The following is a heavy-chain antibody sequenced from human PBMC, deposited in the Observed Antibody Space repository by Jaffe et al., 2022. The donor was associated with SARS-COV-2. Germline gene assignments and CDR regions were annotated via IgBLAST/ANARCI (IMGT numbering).Heavy chain of an antibody. CDR3: ARGLAVYFDY. D-gene: IGHD2-15*01. CDR1: GGSFSGYY. Sequence: QVQLQQWGAGLLKPSETLSLTCAVYGGSFSGYYWSWIRQPPGKGLEWIGEINHSGSTNYNPSLKSRVTISVDTSKNQFSLKLSSVTAADTAVYYCARGLAVYFDYWGQGTLVTVSS. V-gene: IGHV4-34*01. J-gene: IGHJ4*02. CDR2: INHSGST.